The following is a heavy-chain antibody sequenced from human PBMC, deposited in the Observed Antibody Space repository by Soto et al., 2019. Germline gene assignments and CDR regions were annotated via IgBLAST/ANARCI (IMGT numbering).Heavy chain of an antibody. CDR2: IYTSVST. D-gene: IGHD3-3*01. V-gene: IGHV4-4*07. CDR3: ARDFLFSAFGSPPFWSGSLGTNWFDH. J-gene: IGHJ5*02. Sequence: SETLSLTCTVSGGSISSYYWSWIRQPAGKGLEWIGRIYTSVSTNYNPSLKSRVTMSVDTSKNQFSLKLSSVTAADTAVYYCARDFLFSAFGSPPFWSGSLGTNWFDHWGKGNMVTVSA. CDR1: GGSISSYY.